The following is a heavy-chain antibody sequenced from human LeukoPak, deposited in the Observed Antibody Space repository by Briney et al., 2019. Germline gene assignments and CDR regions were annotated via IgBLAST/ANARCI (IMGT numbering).Heavy chain of an antibody. CDR3: VREIRETVITRHYYYGIDV. V-gene: IGHV3-13*04. CDR1: GFTFSTYD. D-gene: IGHD1-7*01. Sequence: GGSLRLSCAASGFTFSTYDMHWVRQVTGKGLEWVSAVGAGEDTYYLGSVKGRFTISRENAKNVLYLQMSSLRVEDTAVYYCVREIRETVITRHYYYGIDVWGQGTTVTVSS. CDR2: VGAGEDT. J-gene: IGHJ6*02.